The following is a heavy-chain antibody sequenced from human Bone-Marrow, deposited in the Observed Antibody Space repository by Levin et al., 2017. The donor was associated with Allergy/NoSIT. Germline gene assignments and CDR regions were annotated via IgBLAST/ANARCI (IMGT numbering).Heavy chain of an antibody. V-gene: IGHV3-21*01. CDR1: GFTFSSYS. CDR3: ARGSGGSYYWLYDY. J-gene: IGHJ4*02. D-gene: IGHD1-26*01. CDR2: ISSSSSYI. Sequence: GGSLRLSCAASGFTFSSYSMNWVRQAPGKGLEWVSSISSSSSYIYYADSVKGRFTISRDNAKNSLYLQMNSLRAEDTAVYYCARGSGGSYYWLYDYWGQGTLVTVSS.